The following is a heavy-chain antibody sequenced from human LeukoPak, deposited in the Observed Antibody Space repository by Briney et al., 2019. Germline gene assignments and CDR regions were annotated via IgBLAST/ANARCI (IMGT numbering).Heavy chain of an antibody. J-gene: IGHJ4*02. CDR2: ISSSSSYI. V-gene: IGHV3-21*01. CDR1: GFTFSSYS. D-gene: IGHD5-18*01. Sequence: PGGSLRLSCAASGFTFSSYSMNWVRQAPGKGLEWVSSISSSSSYIYYADSVKGRFTISRDNAKNSLYLQMNSLRAEDTAVYYCARDQDTAMVLFDYWGQGTLVTVSS. CDR3: ARDQDTAMVLFDY.